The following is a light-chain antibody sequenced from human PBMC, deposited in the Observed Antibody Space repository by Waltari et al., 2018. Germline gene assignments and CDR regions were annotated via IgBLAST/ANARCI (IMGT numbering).Light chain of an antibody. CDR3: ATWDVRLTPRHV. CDR2: EDD. CDR1: TDNIGLNL. V-gene: IGLV1-51*02. Sequence: QSTLTQPPSVSAAPGQRVTLSCSGTTDNIGLNLVSCYRQFPGTAPKLLIYEDDKRPSGIPDRFSASKSGTSATLAITGLQTGDEVDYYCATWDVRLTPRHVFGGGTKLTVL. J-gene: IGLJ2*01.